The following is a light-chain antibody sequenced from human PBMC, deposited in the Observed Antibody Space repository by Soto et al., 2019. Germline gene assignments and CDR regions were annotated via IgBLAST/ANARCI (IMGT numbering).Light chain of an antibody. CDR3: SSYRDTHNLV. Sequence: QSVLTRPASVSGSPGQSITISCTGTSSDVGGYNYVSWYQHHPGKAPKLMIYEVSNRPSGVSNRFSGSKSGNTASLTISGLQAEDEADYYCSSYRDTHNLVFGIGTRSPS. CDR2: EVS. V-gene: IGLV2-14*01. CDR1: SSDVGGYNY. J-gene: IGLJ1*01.